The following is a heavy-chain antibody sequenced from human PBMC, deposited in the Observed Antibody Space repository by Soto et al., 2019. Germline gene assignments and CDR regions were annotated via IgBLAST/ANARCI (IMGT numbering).Heavy chain of an antibody. CDR2: IYYSGTT. V-gene: IGHV4-59*01. CDR3: ASARFDD. Sequence: SETLSLTCTVSGGSISSYYWSWIRQSPGKGLEWIGYIYYSGTTNYNPSLKSRVTISVDTSKTQFSLKLSSVTAADTALYYCASARFDDWGRGILVTVSS. J-gene: IGHJ4*02. CDR1: GGSISSYY.